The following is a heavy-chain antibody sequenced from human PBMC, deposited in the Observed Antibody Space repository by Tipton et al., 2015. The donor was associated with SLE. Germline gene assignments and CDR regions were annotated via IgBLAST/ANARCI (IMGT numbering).Heavy chain of an antibody. CDR1: GYIFINYW. CDR3: ARGGYTGYGLT. CDR2: VYPGDSET. Sequence: QSGAEVKKPGESLKISCKGSGYIFINYWIAWVRQMPGKGLEVMGIVYPGDSETKYMSSFEDQVTISADRSTTSAHLQWRSLKASDSAIYYCARGGYTGYGLTWGQGTQVTVS. D-gene: IGHD5-12*01. J-gene: IGHJ5*02. V-gene: IGHV5-51*03.